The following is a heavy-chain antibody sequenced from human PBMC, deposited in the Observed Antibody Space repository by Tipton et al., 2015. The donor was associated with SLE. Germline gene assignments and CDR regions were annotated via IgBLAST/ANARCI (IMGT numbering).Heavy chain of an antibody. J-gene: IGHJ4*02. CDR2: ISYDGRNK. CDR1: GFTFSTYA. D-gene: IGHD6-19*01. CDR3: ARDLTGSGWYGFDF. Sequence: SLRLSCAASGFTFSTYAMHWVRQAPGKGLEWVAVISYDGRNKYYADSVKGRFTISRDDSKNTLFLQMNSLRAEDTAVYYCARDLTGSGWYGFDFWGQGTLVTVSS. V-gene: IGHV3-30*04.